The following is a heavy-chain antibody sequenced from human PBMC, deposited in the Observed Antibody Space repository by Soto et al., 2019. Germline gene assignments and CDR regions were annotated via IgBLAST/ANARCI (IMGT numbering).Heavy chain of an antibody. Sequence: SETLSLTCTVSGGSISSGDYYWSWIRQPPGKGLEWTGYIYYSGSTYYNPSLKSRVTISVDTSKNQFSLKLSSVTAADTAVYYCARGRPPYSSSWYPGYFDYWGQGTLVTVSS. CDR2: IYYSGST. CDR3: ARGRPPYSSSWYPGYFDY. J-gene: IGHJ4*02. D-gene: IGHD6-13*01. CDR1: GGSISSGDYY. V-gene: IGHV4-30-4*01.